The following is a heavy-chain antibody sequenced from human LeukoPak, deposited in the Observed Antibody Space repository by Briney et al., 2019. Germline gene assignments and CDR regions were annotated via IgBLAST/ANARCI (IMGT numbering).Heavy chain of an antibody. V-gene: IGHV3-33*01. D-gene: IGHD3-9*01. CDR2: IWYDGSNK. CDR3: ARGGGILDY. Sequence: GRSLRLSCAASGFTLSSYGMHWVRQAPGKGLEWVAVIWYDGSNKYYADSVKGRFTISRDNSKNTLYLQMNSLRAEDTAVYYCARGGGILDYWGQGTLVTVSS. CDR1: GFTLSSYG. J-gene: IGHJ4*02.